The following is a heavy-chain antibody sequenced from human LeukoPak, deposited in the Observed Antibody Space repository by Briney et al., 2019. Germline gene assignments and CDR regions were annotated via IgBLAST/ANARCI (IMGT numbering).Heavy chain of an antibody. D-gene: IGHD5-18*01. Sequence: ASVKVSCKASGYTFTSYAFRWVRQAPGQGLEWMGWISAYNGNANYAQKFQGRVTMTTDTSTSTAYMDLRSLRSDDTAVYYCARDFGDTAMVSMDYWGQGTPVTVSS. CDR2: ISAYNGNA. CDR1: GYTFTSYA. CDR3: ARDFGDTAMVSMDY. V-gene: IGHV1-18*01. J-gene: IGHJ4*02.